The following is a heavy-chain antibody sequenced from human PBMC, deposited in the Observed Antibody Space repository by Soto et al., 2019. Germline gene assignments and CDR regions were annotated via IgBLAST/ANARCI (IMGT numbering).Heavy chain of an antibody. Sequence: PGRSLRLYCAASGFSFCHYWMYLVRQAPGQGLVWVSRIHSDGSSTTYADSVKGRFTISRDNAKNTLYLQMNSLRAEDTAVYYCARGDRGAFDLWGQGTMVTVS. CDR1: GFSFCHYW. CDR3: ARGDRGAFDL. D-gene: IGHD2-21*02. J-gene: IGHJ3*01. V-gene: IGHV3-74*01. CDR2: IHSDGSST.